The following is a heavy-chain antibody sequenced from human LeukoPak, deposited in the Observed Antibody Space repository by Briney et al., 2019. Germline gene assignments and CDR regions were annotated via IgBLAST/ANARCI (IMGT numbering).Heavy chain of an antibody. J-gene: IGHJ6*02. CDR3: ARDLVAAYYYYYYYGMDV. Sequence: VASVKVSCKASEGPFNSYAISWVRQAPGQGLEWMGGVIPLFGTTSYAQKFQGRITITADKSTTTVYMEMSGLRPEDTAMYYCARDLVAAYYYYYYYGMDVWGQGTTVTVSS. CDR2: VIPLFGTT. V-gene: IGHV1-69*06. CDR1: EGPFNSYA. D-gene: IGHD2-15*01.